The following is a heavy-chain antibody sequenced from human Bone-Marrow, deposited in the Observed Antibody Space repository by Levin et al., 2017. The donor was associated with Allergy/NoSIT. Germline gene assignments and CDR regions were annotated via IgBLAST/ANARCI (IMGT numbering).Heavy chain of an antibody. V-gene: IGHV1-46*01. Sequence: GGSLRLSCKASGYTFTSYYIHWVRQAPGQGLEWMGIINPSGGSTDFAQKFQGRVTMTSDTSTSAVYMELSSLRSDDTAVYYCARRGTGNPYYFYGMDVWGQGTTVTVSS. J-gene: IGHJ6*02. CDR1: GYTFTSYY. CDR3: ARRGTGNPYYFYGMDV. CDR2: INPSGGST. D-gene: IGHD1-1*01.